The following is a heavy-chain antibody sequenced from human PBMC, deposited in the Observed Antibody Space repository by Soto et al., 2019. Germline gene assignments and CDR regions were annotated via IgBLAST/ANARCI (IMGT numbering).Heavy chain of an antibody. V-gene: IGHV3-48*02. CDR2: ITGSSGTI. J-gene: IGHJ4*02. Sequence: GGSLRLSCAASGFVFSAAGMNWVRQAPGKGLEWLSYITGSSGTIHYADSVKGRFTISRGNAQNSLYLQMTSLRDEDTAIYYCARDLNTAFDSWGQGILVTVSS. CDR1: GFVFSAAG. CDR3: ARDLNTAFDS. D-gene: IGHD4-17*01.